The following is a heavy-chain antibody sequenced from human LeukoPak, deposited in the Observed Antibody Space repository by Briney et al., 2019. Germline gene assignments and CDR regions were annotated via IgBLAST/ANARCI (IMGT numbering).Heavy chain of an antibody. CDR1: GYTFTNYG. CDR3: ARDSALLNNGDWYGGSDY. J-gene: IGHJ4*02. D-gene: IGHD4-17*01. CDR2: MSALNGNT. Sequence: ASVTVSCKASGYTFTNYGISWVRQAPGQGLEWMGWMSALNGNTNYQHKFQGSVTMTTDTSKNTAYMELRSLRSDDTAMYYCARDSALLNNGDWYGGSDYWGQGTLVTVSS. V-gene: IGHV1-18*01.